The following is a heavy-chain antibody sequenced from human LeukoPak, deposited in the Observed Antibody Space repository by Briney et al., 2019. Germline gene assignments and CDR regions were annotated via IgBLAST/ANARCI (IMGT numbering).Heavy chain of an antibody. J-gene: IGHJ4*02. CDR1: GFTLDDYA. CDR2: ISWNSGSI. D-gene: IGHD4-17*01. Sequence: GGSLRLSCAASGFTLDDYAMHWVRQAPGKGLEWVSGISWNSGSIGYADSVKGRFTISRDNAKNSLYLQMNSLRAEDTALYYCAKDRNGEATAGFYYWGQGTLVTVSS. CDR3: AKDRNGEATAGFYY. V-gene: IGHV3-9*01.